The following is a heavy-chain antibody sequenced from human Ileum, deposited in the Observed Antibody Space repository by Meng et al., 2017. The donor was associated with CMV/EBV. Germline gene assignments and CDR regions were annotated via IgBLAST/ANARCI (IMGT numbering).Heavy chain of an antibody. J-gene: IGHJ4*02. CDR1: GGSISSGDYY. V-gene: IGHV4-30-4*08. CDR2: IYYSGST. Sequence: QVHLQESAPGLVKPSQTLSLTCTVSGGSISSGDYYWNWIRQPPGKGLEWIGYIYYSGSTYFNPSLKSRVTISVDTSKNQFSLKLNSVTAADTAVYYCARQEELWGYFDYWGQGTLVTVSS. CDR3: ARQEELWGYFDY. D-gene: IGHD1-7*01.